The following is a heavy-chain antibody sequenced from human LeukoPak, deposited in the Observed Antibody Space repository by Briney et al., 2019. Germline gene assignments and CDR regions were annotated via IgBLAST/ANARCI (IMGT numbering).Heavy chain of an antibody. D-gene: IGHD3-10*01. CDR3: ARDLDYYGSGSFDY. Sequence: PGGSLRLSCAASGFTFSTYAMHWVRQAPGKGLEWVAVISYDGSSKYYADSVKGRFTISRDNSKNTLYLQMNSLRAEDTAVYYCARDLDYYGSGSFDYWGQGTLVTVSS. J-gene: IGHJ4*02. V-gene: IGHV3-30*04. CDR2: ISYDGSSK. CDR1: GFTFSTYA.